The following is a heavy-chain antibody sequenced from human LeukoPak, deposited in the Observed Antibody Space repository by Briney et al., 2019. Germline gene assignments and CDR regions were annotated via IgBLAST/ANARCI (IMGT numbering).Heavy chain of an antibody. CDR3: AREVGGDFDALDY. D-gene: IGHD4-17*01. CDR2: INHSGST. Sequence: SETLSLTCAVYGGSFSGYYWSWIRQPPGKGLEWIGEINHSGSTNYNPSLKSRVTISGDNSKNQLSLTLTSVTAADTAVYYCAREVGGDFDALDYCGQGTLVTVSS. J-gene: IGHJ4*02. CDR1: GGSFSGYY. V-gene: IGHV4-34*01.